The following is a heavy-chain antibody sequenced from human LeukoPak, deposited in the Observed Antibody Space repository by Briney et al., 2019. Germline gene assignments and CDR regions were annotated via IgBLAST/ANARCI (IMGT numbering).Heavy chain of an antibody. Sequence: GGSLRLSCAASGFTFSSYALNWVRQAPGKGLEWVSYISSSGTTVYCADSVKGRFTISRDNAENSLYLQINSLRAEDTAVYYCAGALPIDYWGQGTLVTVSP. J-gene: IGHJ4*02. V-gene: IGHV3-48*03. CDR2: ISSSGTTV. CDR1: GFTFSSYA. CDR3: AGALPIDY.